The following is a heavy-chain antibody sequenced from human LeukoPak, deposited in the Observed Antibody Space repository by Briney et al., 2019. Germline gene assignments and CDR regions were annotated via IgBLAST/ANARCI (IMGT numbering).Heavy chain of an antibody. V-gene: IGHV4-4*07. Sequence: SETLSLTCIVSGGSISRDYWSWIRQPAGKGLEWIGRLYFSGITNYNPSLESRVTMSVDTTKSQFSLKLSSVTAADTAVYYCARETYSSSWPLIDYWGQGTLVTVSS. CDR2: LYFSGIT. J-gene: IGHJ4*02. CDR1: GGSISRDY. D-gene: IGHD6-13*01. CDR3: ARETYSSSWPLIDY.